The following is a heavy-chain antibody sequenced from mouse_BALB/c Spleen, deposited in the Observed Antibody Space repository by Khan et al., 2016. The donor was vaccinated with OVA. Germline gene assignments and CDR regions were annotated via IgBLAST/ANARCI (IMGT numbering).Heavy chain of an antibody. D-gene: IGHD1-1*01. J-gene: IGHJ3*01. CDR1: GFTFSTYG. CDR2: VSTGGIST. CDR3: TRVAYYYDSEGFAY. V-gene: IGHV5-6*01. Sequence: EVELVESGGDLVKPGGSLKLSCVASGFTFSTYGMSWVRQAPDKRLEWVATVSTGGISTYYPASVSGRFTISRDNAKNPLYLLMSVQRSEDTDMFICTRVAYYYDSEGFAYWGQGTLVTVS.